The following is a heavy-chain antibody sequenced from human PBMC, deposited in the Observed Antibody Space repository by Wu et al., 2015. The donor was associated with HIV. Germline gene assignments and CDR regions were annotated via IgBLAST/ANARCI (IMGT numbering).Heavy chain of an antibody. CDR2: ISVYNGNT. J-gene: IGHJ6*03. Sequence: QVQLLQSGAEVKKPGASVKVSCKASGHTSNNYAVTWVRQAPGQGLQWMGWISVYNGNTKYAQKLQGRVTMTTDTPTSTAYMELRSLRSDDTAVYYCARDFHRNYYYMDVWGKGTTVTVSS. CDR3: ARDFHRNYYYMDV. CDR1: GHTSNNYA. V-gene: IGHV1-18*01.